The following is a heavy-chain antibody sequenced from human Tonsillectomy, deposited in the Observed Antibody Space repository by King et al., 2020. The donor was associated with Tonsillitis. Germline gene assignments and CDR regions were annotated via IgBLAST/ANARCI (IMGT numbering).Heavy chain of an antibody. CDR3: AKARIAAGVGPVVS. J-gene: IGHJ4*02. D-gene: IGHD6-6*01. CDR1: GYSFTSYW. CDR2: IYPGDSDT. Sequence: QLVQSGAEMKKPGESLKISCKGSGYSFTSYWIGWVRQMPGKGLEWMGIIYPGDSDTRYSPSFQGQVTISTDQSISTAYLQWSSLKASDTAIYYCAKARIAAGVGPVVSWGQGTLVTVSS. V-gene: IGHV5-51*01.